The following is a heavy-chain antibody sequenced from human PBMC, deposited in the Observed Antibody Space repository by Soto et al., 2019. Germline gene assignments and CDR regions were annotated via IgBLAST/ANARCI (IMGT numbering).Heavy chain of an antibody. D-gene: IGHD5-12*01. CDR3: ARSDGSGYDSSGEPTYYYYGMDV. V-gene: IGHV4-39*01. CDR2: IYYSGST. Sequence: SDTLSLTCTVSGGSISSSSYYWGWIRQPPGKGLEWIGSIYYSGSTYYNPSLKSRVTISVDTSKNQFSLKLSSVTAADTAVYYCARSDGSGYDSSGEPTYYYYGMDVWVQGTTVT. CDR1: GGSISSSSYY. J-gene: IGHJ6*02.